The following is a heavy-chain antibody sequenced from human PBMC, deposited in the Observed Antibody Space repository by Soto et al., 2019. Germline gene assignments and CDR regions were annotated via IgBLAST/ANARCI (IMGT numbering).Heavy chain of an antibody. CDR2: ISFDGSNK. CDR1: GFTFNTYA. V-gene: IGHV3-30*14. CDR3: ARRYKDGRRDCISTSCLFDP. D-gene: IGHD2-2*01. J-gene: IGHJ5*02. Sequence: QVQLVESGGGVVQPGGSLRVSCAASGFTFNTYAMHWVRQAPGKGLEWMAVISFDGSNKHYADSVKGRFTISRDNSKNTLYLQMESLRPEDTAVYYCARRYKDGRRDCISTSCLFDPWGQGTLVIVSS.